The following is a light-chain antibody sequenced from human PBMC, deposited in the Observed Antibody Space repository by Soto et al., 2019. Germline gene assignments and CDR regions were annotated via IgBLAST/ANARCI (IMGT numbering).Light chain of an antibody. CDR2: GAS. J-gene: IGKJ1*01. V-gene: IGKV3-20*01. CDR3: QKYVSSPQT. CDR1: QSVSSSY. Sequence: EIVLTQSPGTLSLSPGERATLSCRASQSVSSSYLAWYQQKPGQAPRLLIYGASSRATGIPDRFSGSGSGTDFTLTISRLEPADVAVYYCQKYVSSPQTFGQGPNVEIK.